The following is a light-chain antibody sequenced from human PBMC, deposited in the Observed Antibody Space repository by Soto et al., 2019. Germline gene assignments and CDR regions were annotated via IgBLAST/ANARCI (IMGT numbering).Light chain of an antibody. V-gene: IGKV1-9*01. CDR1: QGISSY. CDR3: QHLHSYPPT. CDR2: AAS. Sequence: IQLTQSPSSLSASVGDRVTITCRASQGISSYLAWYQQISGKAPKLLIYAASTLHSGVPSRFTGSGSGTYFTLTISSLQPEDFATYYCQHLHSYPPTFGGGTKVEIK. J-gene: IGKJ4*01.